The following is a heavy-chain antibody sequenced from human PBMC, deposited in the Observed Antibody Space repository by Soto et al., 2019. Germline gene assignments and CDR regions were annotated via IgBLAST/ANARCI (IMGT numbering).Heavy chain of an antibody. CDR2: ISAYNGNT. CDR3: ARDLSERDAFDI. J-gene: IGHJ3*02. Sequence: ASVKVYCKGSGYTFTSYGTSGVRQSPGQGLEWMGWISAYNGNTNYAQKLQGRVTMTTDTSTSTAYMELRSLRSDDTAVYYCARDLSERDAFDIWGQGTMVTVSS. V-gene: IGHV1-18*01. CDR1: GYTFTSYG.